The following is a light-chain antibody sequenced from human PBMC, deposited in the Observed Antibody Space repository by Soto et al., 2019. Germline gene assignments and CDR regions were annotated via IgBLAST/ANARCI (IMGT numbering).Light chain of an antibody. J-gene: IGKJ1*01. CDR2: DES. Sequence: TPSLSPQQTAPLSCRVSQSISSFLAWYQQKPGQPPRILLYDESTRATGSAQRLSGGGTGTDLILLTSGSEHAEDVAYYCQQHGRSYPRTFGQGTKVDIK. CDR3: QQHGRSYPRT. V-gene: IGKV3-20*01. CDR1: QSISSF.